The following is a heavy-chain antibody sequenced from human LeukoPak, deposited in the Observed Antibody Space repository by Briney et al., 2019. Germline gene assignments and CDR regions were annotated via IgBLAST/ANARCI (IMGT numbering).Heavy chain of an antibody. D-gene: IGHD3-16*01. CDR1: GFTFSTYA. V-gene: IGHV3-30*04. CDR3: ARDDPGGIDY. CDR2: LSYDARDI. J-gene: IGHJ4*02. Sequence: GGSLRLSCAASGFTFSTYAMHWVRQAPGKGLEWVALLSYDARDIHYADSVRGRFTISRDNSRNTLYLQMNSLRADDTAVYYCARDDPGGIDYWGQGTLVTVSS.